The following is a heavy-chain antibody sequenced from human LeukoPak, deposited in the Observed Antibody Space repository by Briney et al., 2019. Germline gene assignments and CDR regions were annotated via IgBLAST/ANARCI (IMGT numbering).Heavy chain of an antibody. CDR2: IYYSGST. V-gene: IGHV4-59*01. CDR1: GGSISSYY. D-gene: IGHD2-15*01. J-gene: IGHJ6*02. CDR3: ARGFQAAAKDYYYYGMDV. Sequence: PSETLSLTCTVSGGSISSYYWGWIRQPPGKGLEWIGYIYYSGSTNYNPSLKSRVTISVDTSKNQFSLKLSSVTAADTAVYYCARGFQAAAKDYYYYGMDVWGQGTTVTVSS.